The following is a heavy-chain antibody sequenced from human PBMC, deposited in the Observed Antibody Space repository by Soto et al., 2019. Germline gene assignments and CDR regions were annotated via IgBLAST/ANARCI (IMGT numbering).Heavy chain of an antibody. V-gene: IGHV3-30*18. J-gene: IGHJ6*02. CDR1: GFTFSSYG. CDR3: AKDVVVGATTGLGDYYYYYGMDV. CDR2: ISYDGSNK. Sequence: LRLSCAASGFTFSSYGMHWVRQAPGKGLEWVAVISYDGSNKYYADSVKGRFTISRDNSKNTLYLQMNSLRAEDTAVYYCAKDVVVGATTGLGDYYYYYGMDVWGQGTTVTVSS. D-gene: IGHD1-26*01.